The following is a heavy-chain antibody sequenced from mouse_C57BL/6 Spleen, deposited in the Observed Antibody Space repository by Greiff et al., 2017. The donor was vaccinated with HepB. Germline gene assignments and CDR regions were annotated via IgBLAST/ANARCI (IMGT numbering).Heavy chain of an antibody. D-gene: IGHD2-2*01. CDR2: IDPSDSET. Sequence: VQLQQSGAELVRPGSSVKLSCKASGYTFTSYWMHWVKQRPIQGLEWIGNIDPSDSETHYNQKFKDKATLTVDKSSSTAYMQLSSLTSEDSAVYYCARDGYDGAWFAYWGQGTLVTVSA. V-gene: IGHV1-52*01. CDR3: ARDGYDGAWFAY. CDR1: GYTFTSYW. J-gene: IGHJ3*01.